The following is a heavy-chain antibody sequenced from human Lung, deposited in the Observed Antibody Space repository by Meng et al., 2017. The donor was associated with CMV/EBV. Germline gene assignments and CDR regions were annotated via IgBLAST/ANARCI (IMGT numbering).Heavy chain of an antibody. V-gene: IGHV1-69*05. CDR1: GDAFSNLA. CDR2: IIPTFNTI. D-gene: IGHD2-15*01. CDR3: VRDRIGWFDP. Sequence: KVSCTASGDAFSNLAISWVRQTPGQGLGWMGGIIPTFNTIKYAQKFQGRLTITTDRSTSTAYMDLSSLRSDDTAVYYCVRDRIGWFDPWGQGTLVTVSS. J-gene: IGHJ5*02.